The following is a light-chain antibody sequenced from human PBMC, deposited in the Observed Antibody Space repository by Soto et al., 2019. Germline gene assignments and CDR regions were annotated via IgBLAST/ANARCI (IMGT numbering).Light chain of an antibody. V-gene: IGLV2-14*03. CDR1: SSDVGAYNY. CDR3: SSYTSSSTYV. Sequence: QSVLTQPASVSGSPGQSITISCTGTSSDVGAYNYVSWYQHHPGNAPKLMIYDVSNRPSGVSNRFSGSKSGNTASLTISGFQAEDEADYYCSSYTSSSTYVFGTGTKVTVL. J-gene: IGLJ1*01. CDR2: DVS.